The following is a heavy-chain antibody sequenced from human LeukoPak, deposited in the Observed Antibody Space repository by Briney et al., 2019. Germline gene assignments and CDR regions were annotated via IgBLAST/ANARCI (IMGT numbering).Heavy chain of an antibody. CDR1: GYSFANYW. CDR2: IFPGDSET. J-gene: IGHJ4*02. Sequence: GESLKISCKGSGYSFANYWIGWVRQMPGKGLEWMGIIFPGDSETRYSPSFQGQVSISADKSISTAYLQWSSLKASDTAMYYCARFAYGSDYFPGHYWGQGTLVTVSS. CDR3: ARFAYGSDYFPGHY. D-gene: IGHD3-22*01. V-gene: IGHV5-51*01.